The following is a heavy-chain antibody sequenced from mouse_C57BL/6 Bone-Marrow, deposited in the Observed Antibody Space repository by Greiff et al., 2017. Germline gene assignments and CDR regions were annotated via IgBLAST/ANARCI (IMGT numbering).Heavy chain of an antibody. D-gene: IGHD1-1*01. Sequence: VQLKESGAELVRPGSSVKMSCKTSGYTFTSYGINWVKQRPGQGLEWIGYIYIGNGYTEYNEKFKGKATLTSDTSSSTAYMQLSSLTSEDSAIYFCANYYGSSHWYFDVWGTGTTVTVSS. V-gene: IGHV1-58*01. CDR3: ANYYGSSHWYFDV. J-gene: IGHJ1*03. CDR1: GYTFTSYG. CDR2: IYIGNGYT.